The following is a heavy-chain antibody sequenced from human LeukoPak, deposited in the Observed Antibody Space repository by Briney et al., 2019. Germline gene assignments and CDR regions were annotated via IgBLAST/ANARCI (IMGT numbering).Heavy chain of an antibody. Sequence: PGGSLRLSCAASGFTFDAFGMTWGRQAPGKGLEWVSAIRGDAGSTGYADSVKGRFTISRDNAKNSLYLQMNSLRVEDTALYYCARVWAWGSGNYFDNWGQGTLVTVSS. J-gene: IGHJ4*02. CDR3: ARVWAWGSGNYFDN. D-gene: IGHD7-27*01. V-gene: IGHV3-20*04. CDR1: GFTFDAFG. CDR2: IRGDAGST.